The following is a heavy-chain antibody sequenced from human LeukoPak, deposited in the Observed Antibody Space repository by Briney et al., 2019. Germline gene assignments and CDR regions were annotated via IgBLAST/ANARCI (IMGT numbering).Heavy chain of an antibody. CDR1: GASVSSGSYY. V-gene: IGHV4-61*01. Sequence: SETLSLTCTVSGASVSSGSYYWSWIRQPPGKGLEWIGYIYYNGNTNYSPSLKSRVTMSVDTSKNLFSLKVSSVTAADTAVYYCARGRSNYYGMDVWGQGTTVTVSS. D-gene: IGHD1-26*01. J-gene: IGHJ6*02. CDR3: ARGRSNYYGMDV. CDR2: IYYNGNT.